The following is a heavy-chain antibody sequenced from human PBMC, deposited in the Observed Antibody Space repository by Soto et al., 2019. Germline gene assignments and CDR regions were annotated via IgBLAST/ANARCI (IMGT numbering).Heavy chain of an antibody. CDR1: GGTITDYL. CDR2: IIPVSGTT. V-gene: IGHV1-69*01. Sequence: VQLVQSGAEVKKPGSSLKVSCSISGGTITDYLISWLRQAPGQGLEWMGGIIPVSGTTYFAQKFQDRVTITADDSTKTAYMELSSLRSEDTAVYYCARGGLTTVTLDYWGQGTLVTFSS. CDR3: ARGGLTTVTLDY. D-gene: IGHD4-17*01. J-gene: IGHJ4*02.